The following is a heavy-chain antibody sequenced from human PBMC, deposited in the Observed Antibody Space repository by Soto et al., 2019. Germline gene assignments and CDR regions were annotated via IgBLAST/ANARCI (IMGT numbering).Heavy chain of an antibody. D-gene: IGHD4-4*01. V-gene: IGHV1-8*01. CDR2: MNPNSGNT. Sequence: ASVKVSCKASGYTFTSYDINWVRQATGQGLEWMGWMNPNSGNTGYAQKFQGRVTMTRNTSISTAYMELSSLRSEDTAVYYCARKDWGYSNYDHYYYYMDVWGKGTTVTVSS. CDR3: ARKDWGYSNYDHYYYYMDV. CDR1: GYTFTSYD. J-gene: IGHJ6*03.